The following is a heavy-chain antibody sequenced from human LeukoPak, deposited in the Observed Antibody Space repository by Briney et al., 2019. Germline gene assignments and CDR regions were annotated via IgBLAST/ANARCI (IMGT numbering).Heavy chain of an antibody. V-gene: IGHV1-18*01. CDR1: GYTFTSYG. D-gene: IGHD1-14*01. J-gene: IGHJ4*02. Sequence: GASVKVSCKASGYTFTSYGISWVRQAPGQGLEWMGWISAYNGNTNYAQKLQGRVTMTADTSTSTAYMELRSLRSDDTAVYYCARDSPFSPPLQTIDYWGQGTLVTVSS. CDR3: ARDSPFSPPLQTIDY. CDR2: ISAYNGNT.